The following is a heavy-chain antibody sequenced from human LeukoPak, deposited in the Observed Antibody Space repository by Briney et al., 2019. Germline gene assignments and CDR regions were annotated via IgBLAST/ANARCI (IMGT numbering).Heavy chain of an antibody. CDR2: INKNGGT. D-gene: IGHD4-17*01. Sequence: SETLSLTCTVSRDSIGSGDYYWSWIRQPAGKGLEFIGYINKNGGTYYNPPLKSRVSISIDTSKNQFSLKLTSVTAADTAVYFCAREHKSYGDYPYYFDSWGQGTLVTVSS. J-gene: IGHJ4*02. V-gene: IGHV4-30-4*01. CDR3: AREHKSYGDYPYYFDS. CDR1: RDSIGSGDYY.